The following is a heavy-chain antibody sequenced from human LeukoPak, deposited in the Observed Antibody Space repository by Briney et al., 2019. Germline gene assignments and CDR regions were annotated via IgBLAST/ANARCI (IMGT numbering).Heavy chain of an antibody. V-gene: IGHV1-18*04. CDR2: VSGYNGNT. Sequence: ASVTVSCKASGSTFTSYDINWVRQAPGQGLEWMGWVSGYNGNTNYAYKFDGRVAMTTDTSSSTAYMELRSLRSDDTAIYDCARGDWCGPWGQGTLVTVSS. D-gene: IGHD2-21*01. J-gene: IGHJ5*02. CDR3: ARGDWCGP. CDR1: GSTFTSYD.